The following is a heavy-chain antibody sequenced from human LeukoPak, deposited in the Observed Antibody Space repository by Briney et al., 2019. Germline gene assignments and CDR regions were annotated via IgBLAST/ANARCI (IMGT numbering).Heavy chain of an antibody. D-gene: IGHD2-15*01. CDR3: TRRYCSGGTCSVDY. CDR2: IKSKTDGGTT. V-gene: IGHV3-15*01. J-gene: IGHJ4*02. CDR1: GFTFSNAW. Sequence: PGGSLRLSCAASGFTFSNAWMSWVRQAPGKGLEWVGRIKSKTDGGTTDYASPVKGRFTISREDSKYTLYLQMNSLKTEDTAVYYCTRRYCSGGTCSVDYWGQGTLVTVSS.